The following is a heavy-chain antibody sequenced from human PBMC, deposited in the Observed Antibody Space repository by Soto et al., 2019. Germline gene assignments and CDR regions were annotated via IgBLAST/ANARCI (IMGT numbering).Heavy chain of an antibody. Sequence: EVLLVESGGGLVKPGGSLRLSCAASGFNFNNAWMNWVRQAPGKGLEWVGRIKSKTDGGTTDYAAPVKGRFTISRDDSENSLYLQMNSLKNEDTGVYYCFWSDHDPFSDHWGQGTLVTVSS. CDR2: IKSKTDGGTT. V-gene: IGHV3-15*07. D-gene: IGHD3-3*01. CDR1: GFNFNNAW. J-gene: IGHJ4*02. CDR3: FWSDHDPFSDH.